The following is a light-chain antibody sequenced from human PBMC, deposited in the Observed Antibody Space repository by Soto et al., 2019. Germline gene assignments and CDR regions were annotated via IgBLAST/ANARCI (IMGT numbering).Light chain of an antibody. J-gene: IGKJ2*01. V-gene: IGKV3-15*01. CDR3: QQYGDSPKYT. CDR1: QSVNIN. CDR2: GAS. Sequence: EIVMTQSPATLSVSPGERATLSCRASQSVNINLAWYQQKPGQAPRLLIFGASSRANGIPARFSGSGSGTEFTLTISNLQTEDFAVYYCQQYGDSPKYTFGQGTKLEIK.